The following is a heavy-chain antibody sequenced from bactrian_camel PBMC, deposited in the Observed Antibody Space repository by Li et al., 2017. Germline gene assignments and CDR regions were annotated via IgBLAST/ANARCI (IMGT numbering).Heavy chain of an antibody. Sequence: HVQLVESGGGSVQAGGSLRLSCSVYGDTSNSVCMAWFREAPGREREGVAAIAKGSRTRYAESVKGRFVISKDNAKNTLYLQMNTLKPEDTALYYCATRTDCGWGSTASLLKVVYQIWGQGTQVTVS. D-gene: IGHD3*01. V-gene: IGHV3S53*01. CDR1: GDTSNSVC. J-gene: IGHJ4*01. CDR2: IAKGSRT. CDR3: ATRTDCGWGSTASLLKVVYQI.